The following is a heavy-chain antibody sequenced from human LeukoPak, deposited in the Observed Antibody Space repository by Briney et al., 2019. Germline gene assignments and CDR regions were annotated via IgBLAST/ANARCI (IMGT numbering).Heavy chain of an antibody. V-gene: IGHV1-2*04. Sequence: ASVKVSCKASGYTFTGYYMHWVRQAPGQGLEWMGWINPNSGGTNYAQKFQGWVTMTRDTSISTAYMERSRLRSDDTAVYYCARGGYCSGGSCENWFDPWGQGTLVTVSS. D-gene: IGHD2-15*01. CDR3: ARGGYCSGGSCENWFDP. J-gene: IGHJ5*02. CDR2: INPNSGGT. CDR1: GYTFTGYY.